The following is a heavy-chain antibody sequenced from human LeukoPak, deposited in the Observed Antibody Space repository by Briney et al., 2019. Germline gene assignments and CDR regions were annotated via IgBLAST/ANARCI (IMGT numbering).Heavy chain of an antibody. J-gene: IGHJ4*02. V-gene: IGHV4-59*08. Sequence: PSETLSLTCTGPGGSISSYYWSWIRQPPGKGLEWVGYIYYSGSTNYNPSLKSRVTISVDTSKNQFSLKLSSVTAADTAVYYCARLRGYYSINRPFDYWGQGTLVTVSS. CDR3: ARLRGYYSINRPFDY. CDR2: IYYSGST. CDR1: GGSISSYY. D-gene: IGHD3-22*01.